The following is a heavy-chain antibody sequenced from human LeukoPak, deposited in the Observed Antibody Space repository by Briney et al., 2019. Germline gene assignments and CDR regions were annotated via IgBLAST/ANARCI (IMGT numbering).Heavy chain of an antibody. Sequence: SETLSLTCTVSGGSISTSNYYWGWIRQPPGKGLEWIGNIFYSGSTYYGPSLKSRVTMSVDTSKNQFSLNLSSVTAADTAVYYCAREAATEPHYYYYMDVWGKGTTVTVSS. CDR2: IFYSGST. V-gene: IGHV4-39*07. J-gene: IGHJ6*03. CDR3: AREAATEPHYYYYMDV. D-gene: IGHD1-14*01. CDR1: GGSISTSNYY.